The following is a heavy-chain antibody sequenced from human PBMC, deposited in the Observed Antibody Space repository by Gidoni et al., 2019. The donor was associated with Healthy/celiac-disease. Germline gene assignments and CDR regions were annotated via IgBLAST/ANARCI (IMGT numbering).Heavy chain of an antibody. CDR3: ARESRSSWYQELAFDI. D-gene: IGHD6-13*01. V-gene: IGHV3-13*01. J-gene: IGHJ3*02. Sequence: GRFTISRENAKNSLYLQMNSLRAEDTAVYYCARESRSSWYQELAFDIWGQGTMVTVSS.